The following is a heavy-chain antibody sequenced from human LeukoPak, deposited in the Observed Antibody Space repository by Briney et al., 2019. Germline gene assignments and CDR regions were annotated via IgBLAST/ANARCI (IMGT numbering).Heavy chain of an antibody. CDR2: IYSGGST. Sequence: PGGSLRLSCAASGFTVSSSYMTWVRQAPGKGLEWVSVIYSGGSTYYADSVKGRFTISRDNSKNTLYLQMNSLRVEDTAVYYCVRLRGYSYGPPDYWGQGTLVTVSS. CDR1: GFTVSSSY. J-gene: IGHJ4*02. D-gene: IGHD5-18*01. V-gene: IGHV3-53*01. CDR3: VRLRGYSYGPPDY.